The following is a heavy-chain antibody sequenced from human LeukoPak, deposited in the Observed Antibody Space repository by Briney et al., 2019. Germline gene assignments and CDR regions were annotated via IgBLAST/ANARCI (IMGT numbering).Heavy chain of an antibody. CDR2: ISYSGNT. D-gene: IGHD7-27*01. J-gene: IGHJ4*02. CDR1: GGSISSYY. Sequence: SETLSLTCTVSGGSISSYYWSWIRQPPGKGLEWIGYISYSGNTNYNPSLKSRVTISADTSKNQFSLKMSSVTAADTAVYFCARLRNWAWDFDSWGQGTLVTVS. V-gene: IGHV4-59*01. CDR3: ARLRNWAWDFDS.